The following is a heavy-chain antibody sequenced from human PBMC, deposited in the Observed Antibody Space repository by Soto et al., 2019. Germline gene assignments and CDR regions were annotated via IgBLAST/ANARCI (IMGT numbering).Heavy chain of an antibody. CDR3: ANRSNSGYDALDY. CDR2: ISDDGSNK. CDR1: GFTFSSYV. D-gene: IGHD5-12*01. Sequence: QVQLVESGGGVVQPGRSLRLSCAASGFTFSSYVIHWVRQAPGKGLEWVAAISDDGSNKYYGDSVKGRFTISRDNSKNKLYLQINSLRPEDTAIYHCANRSNSGYDALDYWGQGTLVTVSS. V-gene: IGHV3-30*18. J-gene: IGHJ4*02.